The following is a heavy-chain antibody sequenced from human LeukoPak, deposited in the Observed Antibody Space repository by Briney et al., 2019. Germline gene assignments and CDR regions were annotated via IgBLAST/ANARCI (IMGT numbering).Heavy chain of an antibody. CDR3: AKSWNYYGMDV. V-gene: IGHV3-30*18. CDR1: GFTFSSYG. Sequence: GGSLRLSCSASGFTFSSYGMHWVRQAPGKGLEWVAVISYDGSNKYYADSVKGRFTISRDNSKNTLYLQMNSLRAEDTAVYYCAKSWNYYGMDVWGQGTTVTVSS. CDR2: ISYDGSNK. D-gene: IGHD3-10*01. J-gene: IGHJ6*02.